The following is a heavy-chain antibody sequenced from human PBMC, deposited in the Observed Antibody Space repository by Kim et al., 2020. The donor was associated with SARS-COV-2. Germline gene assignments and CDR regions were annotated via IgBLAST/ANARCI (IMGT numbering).Heavy chain of an antibody. V-gene: IGHV4-59*01. CDR1: GGSISSYY. D-gene: IGHD4-17*01. CDR2: IYYSGST. J-gene: IGHJ6*03. CDR3: ARGSHGDDYYYYYYMDV. Sequence: SETLSLTCTVSGGSISSYYWSWIRQPPGKGLEWIGYIYYSGSTNYNPSLKSRVTISVDTSKNQFSLRLSSVTAADTAVYYCARGSHGDDYYYYYYMDVWGKGTTVTVSS.